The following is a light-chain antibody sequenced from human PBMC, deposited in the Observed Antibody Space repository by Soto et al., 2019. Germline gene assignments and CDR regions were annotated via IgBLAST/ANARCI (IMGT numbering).Light chain of an antibody. CDR3: SSYTSSSTPYV. Sequence: QSALTQPASVSWSPGQSITISCTVTSSDVGGYNYVSWYQQHPGKAPKLMIYEVSNRPSGVSNRFSGSKSGNTTSLTISGLQAEDEADYYCSSYTSSSTPYVFGTGTKVTVL. CDR1: SSDVGGYNY. CDR2: EVS. J-gene: IGLJ1*01. V-gene: IGLV2-14*01.